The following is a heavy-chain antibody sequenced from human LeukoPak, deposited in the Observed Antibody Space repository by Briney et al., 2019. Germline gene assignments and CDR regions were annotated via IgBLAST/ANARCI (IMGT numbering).Heavy chain of an antibody. CDR1: GFIFSSYW. J-gene: IGHJ4*02. D-gene: IGHD1-26*01. Sequence: PGGSLRLSCAASGFIFSSYWMHWVRHAPGKGLAWVSRINTDGSSTSYADSVKGRFTISRDNSKNTLYLQMNSLRAEDTAVYYCARGGGVGAANFDYWGQGTLVTVSS. V-gene: IGHV3-74*01. CDR2: INTDGSST. CDR3: ARGGGVGAANFDY.